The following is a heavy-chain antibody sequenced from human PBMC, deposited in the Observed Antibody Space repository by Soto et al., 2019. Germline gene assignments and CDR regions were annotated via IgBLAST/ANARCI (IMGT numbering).Heavy chain of an antibody. CDR2: IYCSGST. Sequence: SETLSLTCTVSGGSISSYYWSWIRQPPGKGLEWIGYIYCSGSTNYNPSLKSRVTISVDTSKNQFSLKLSSVTAADTAVYYCAKDRTVDGMDVWGQGTTVTVSS. CDR3: AKDRTVDGMDV. CDR1: GGSISSYY. J-gene: IGHJ6*02. V-gene: IGHV4-59*01. D-gene: IGHD2-15*01.